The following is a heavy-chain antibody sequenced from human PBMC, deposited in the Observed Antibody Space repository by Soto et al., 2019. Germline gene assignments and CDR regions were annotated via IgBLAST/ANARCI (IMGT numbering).Heavy chain of an antibody. CDR2: IYHSGNT. V-gene: IGHV4-4*02. D-gene: IGHD3-10*01. Sequence: SETLSLTWAVSGGSXSSSNWWSWVRKPPGKGLEWIGEIYHSGNTNYNPSLKSRVTMAVDKSRNQFSLKLSSVTAADTAVYYCARRWGEGRVDYWGQGTLVTVSS. CDR3: ARRWGEGRVDY. J-gene: IGHJ4*02. CDR1: GGSXSSSNW.